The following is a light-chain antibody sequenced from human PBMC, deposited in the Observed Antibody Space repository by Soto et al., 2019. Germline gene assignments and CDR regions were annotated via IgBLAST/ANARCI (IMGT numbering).Light chain of an antibody. CDR3: QQYDNLIT. V-gene: IGKV1-33*01. Sequence: DIQMTQSPSSPSSSLGDRGTITCQASQDISNYLNWYQQKPGKAPKLLIYDASNLETGVPSRFSGSGSGTDFTFTISSLQPEDIATYYCQQYDNLITFGQGTRLEI. CDR1: QDISNY. J-gene: IGKJ5*01. CDR2: DAS.